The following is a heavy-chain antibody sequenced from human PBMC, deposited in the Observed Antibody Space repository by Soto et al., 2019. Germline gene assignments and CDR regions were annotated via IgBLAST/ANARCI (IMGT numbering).Heavy chain of an antibody. D-gene: IGHD3-3*01. Sequence: QVQLQESGPGLVKPSQTLSRTCTVSGGFISSGGYYWSWIRQHPGKGLEWIGYIYYSGSTYYTPSLKSRVTISVDTSKNQFSLKLSSVTAADTAVYYCARDGYYDFWSGHSDGMDVWGQGTTVTVSS. CDR3: ARDGYYDFWSGHSDGMDV. CDR2: IYYSGST. CDR1: GGFISSGGYY. J-gene: IGHJ6*02. V-gene: IGHV4-31*03.